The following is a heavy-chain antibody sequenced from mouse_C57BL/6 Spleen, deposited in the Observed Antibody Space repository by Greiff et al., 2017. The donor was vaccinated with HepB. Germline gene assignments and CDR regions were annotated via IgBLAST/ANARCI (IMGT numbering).Heavy chain of an antibody. J-gene: IGHJ4*01. CDR3: ARVPDDYDEDYAMDY. CDR1: GYTFTSYW. V-gene: IGHV1-72*01. CDR2: IEPNSGGT. D-gene: IGHD2-4*01. Sequence: QVQLQQPGAELVKPGASVKLSCKASGYTFTSYWMHWVKQRPGRGLEWIGRIEPNSGGTKYNEKFKSKATLTVDKPSSTAYMQLSSLTSEDSAVYYCARVPDDYDEDYAMDYWGQGTSVTVSS.